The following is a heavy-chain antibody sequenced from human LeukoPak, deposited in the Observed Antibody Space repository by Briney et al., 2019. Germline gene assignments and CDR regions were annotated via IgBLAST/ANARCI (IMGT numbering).Heavy chain of an antibody. CDR3: ARDRWELLQQIDEFDG. Sequence: ASVKVSCMASGYTFTSYGISWVRQAPGQGLEWMGWISAYNGNTNYAQKLQGRVTMTTDTSTSTAYMELRSLRSDDTAVYYCARDRWELLQQIDEFDGWGQGTLVSV. D-gene: IGHD1-26*01. J-gene: IGHJ5*02. CDR2: ISAYNGNT. CDR1: GYTFTSYG. V-gene: IGHV1-18*01.